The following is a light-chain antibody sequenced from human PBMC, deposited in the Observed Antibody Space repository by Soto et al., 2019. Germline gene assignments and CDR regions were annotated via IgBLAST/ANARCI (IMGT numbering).Light chain of an antibody. V-gene: IGLV2-8*01. J-gene: IGLJ1*01. CDR3: TSYAGTYSFFYV. CDR2: EVS. CDR1: SNDVGAYNY. Sequence: SLLTQPPPPPGAPGQSVTISRTGNSNDVGAYNYVSWYQQLPGKAPKLIIYEVSKRPSGVPDRFSGSKSGNTASLTVSGLQAEDEADYYCTSYAGTYSFFYVFGTGTKVTVL.